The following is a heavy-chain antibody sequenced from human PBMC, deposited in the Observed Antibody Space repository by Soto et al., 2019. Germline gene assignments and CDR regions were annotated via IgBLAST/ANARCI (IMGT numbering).Heavy chain of an antibody. CDR2: VGQDGTP. CDR3: AKDMRPDGVWDFGH. J-gene: IGHJ4*02. V-gene: IGHV3-23*01. D-gene: IGHD2-2*01. CDR1: GFTFSTYT. Sequence: EVQLLESGGGLVQPGGSLRLSCAASGFTFSTYTMAWVRQAPGRGPEWVSGVGQDGTPYYADSVKGRFTVSRDNSRTAVDLEMSALRGEETAVYYCAKDMRPDGVWDFGHWGQGTLGTVSS.